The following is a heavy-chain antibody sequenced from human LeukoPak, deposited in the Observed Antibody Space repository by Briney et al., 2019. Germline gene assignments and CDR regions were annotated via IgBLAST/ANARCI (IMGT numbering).Heavy chain of an antibody. CDR2: IFHSGST. CDR3: ARHQFQLLVNDDAFDM. Sequence: SETLSLTCTVSGGSISSYYWSWIRQPPGKGLEWIGYIFHSGSTNYNPSLKSRVTISVDTSKNQFSLRLSSVTAADTAVYYCARHQFQLLVNDDAFDMWGQGTMVTVSS. CDR1: GGSISSYY. D-gene: IGHD2-2*01. J-gene: IGHJ3*02. V-gene: IGHV4-59*08.